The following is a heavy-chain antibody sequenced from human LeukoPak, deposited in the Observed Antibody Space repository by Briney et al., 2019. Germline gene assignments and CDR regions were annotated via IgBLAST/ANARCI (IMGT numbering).Heavy chain of an antibody. D-gene: IGHD2-21*02. CDR3: ATELAYCGGDCYSGFDY. CDR1: GGTFSSYA. V-gene: IGHV1-69*05. CDR2: IIPIFGTA. Sequence: SVKVSCKASGGTFSSYAISWVRQAPGQGLEWMGGIIPIFGTANYAQKFQGRVTITTDESTSTAYMELSSLRSEDTAVYYCATELAYCGGDCYSGFDYWGQGTLVTVPS. J-gene: IGHJ4*02.